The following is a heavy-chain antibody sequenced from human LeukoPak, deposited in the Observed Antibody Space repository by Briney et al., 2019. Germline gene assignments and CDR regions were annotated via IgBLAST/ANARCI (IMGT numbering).Heavy chain of an antibody. J-gene: IGHJ4*02. V-gene: IGHV5-10-1*01. CDR1: GYSFTSYW. Sequence: GESLKISCKGSGYSFTSYWISWVRQMPGKGLEWMGRIDPSDSYTNYSPSFQGHVTISADKSISTAYLQWNSLKASDTAMYYCARHLRGSSWYYFDYWGQGTLVTVSS. D-gene: IGHD6-13*01. CDR2: IDPSDSYT. CDR3: ARHLRGSSWYYFDY.